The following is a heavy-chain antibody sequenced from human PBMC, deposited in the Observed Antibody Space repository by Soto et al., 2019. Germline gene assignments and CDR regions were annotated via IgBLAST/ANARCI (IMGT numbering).Heavy chain of an antibody. V-gene: IGHV3-30*18. CDR3: AKESAKEGSHFDY. CDR2: ISHDGSSM. J-gene: IGHJ4*02. Sequence: LGGSLRLSCAVSGIFFSSYGMHWVRQAPGKGLEWVALISHDGSSMFYGDSVRGRFTISRDNSRDMVFLQMSGLRPEDTALYYCAKESAKEGSHFDYWSQGTLVTVSS. CDR1: GIFFSSYG.